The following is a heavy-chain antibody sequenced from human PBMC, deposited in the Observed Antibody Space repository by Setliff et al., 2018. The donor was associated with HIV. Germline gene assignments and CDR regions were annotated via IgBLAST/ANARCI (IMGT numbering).Heavy chain of an antibody. CDR1: GFIVSKNY. Sequence: GGSLSLSCAASGFIVSKNYMTWVRQAPGKGLEWVSVIYPDGTTYYADSVKGRFTISRDISKNTMSLRMNSLTTEDSAMYYCARGSSGAFSYYSSYIDVWGKGTTVTVSS. CDR2: IYPDGTT. CDR3: ARGSSGAFSYYSSYIDV. D-gene: IGHD2-15*01. V-gene: IGHV3-66*02. J-gene: IGHJ6*03.